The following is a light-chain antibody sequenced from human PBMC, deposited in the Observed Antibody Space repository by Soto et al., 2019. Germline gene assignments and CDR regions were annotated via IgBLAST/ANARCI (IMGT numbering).Light chain of an antibody. Sequence: IQMIKSPSTLSASLGDTVTITCRASESIDNWLAWYQQKPGKAPKLLIFAASTLVRGVPSRFSGRGSGTEFTLTISSLQADDYATFYCQQYHTDWTFGQGTKVDIK. V-gene: IGKV1-5*01. J-gene: IGKJ1*01. CDR1: ESIDNW. CDR2: AAS. CDR3: QQYHTDWT.